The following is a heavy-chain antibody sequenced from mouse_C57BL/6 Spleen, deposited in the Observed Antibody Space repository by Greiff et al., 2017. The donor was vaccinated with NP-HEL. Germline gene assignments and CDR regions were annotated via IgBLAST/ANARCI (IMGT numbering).Heavy chain of an antibody. D-gene: IGHD2-3*01. CDR2: ISSGGDYI. CDR3: TRGDGYSAWFAY. V-gene: IGHV5-9-1*02. CDR1: GFTFSSYA. J-gene: IGHJ3*01. Sequence: EVQRVESGEGLVKPGGSLKLSCAASGFTFSSYAMSWVRQTPEKRLEWVAYISSGGDYIYYADTVKGRFTISRDNARNTLYLQMSSLKSEDTAMYYCTRGDGYSAWFAYWGQGTLVTVSA.